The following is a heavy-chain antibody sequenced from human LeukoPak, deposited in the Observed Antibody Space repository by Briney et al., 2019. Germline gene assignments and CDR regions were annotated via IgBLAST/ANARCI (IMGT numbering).Heavy chain of an antibody. CDR1: GGTFSSYA. V-gene: IGHV1-69*04. CDR3: ASISEIVVEPAAIDYYYYMDV. CDR2: IIPILGIA. J-gene: IGHJ6*03. Sequence: SVKVSCKASGGTFSSYAISWVRQAPGQGLEWMGRIIPILGIANYAQKFQGRVTITADKSTSTAYMELSSLRSEDTAVYYCASISEIVVEPAAIDYYYYMDVWGKGTTVTVSS. D-gene: IGHD2-2*01.